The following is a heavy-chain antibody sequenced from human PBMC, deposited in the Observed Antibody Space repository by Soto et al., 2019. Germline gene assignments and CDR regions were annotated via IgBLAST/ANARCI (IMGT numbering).Heavy chain of an antibody. CDR1: GFSLNNARMG. J-gene: IGHJ6*03. Sequence: QVTLKESGPVLVKPTETLTLTCTVSGFSLNNARMGVNWIRQPPGKALEWLAHIFSNDKKSYSTSLKSRLTISMYTSKSQVVRSMTNMDPVETATYYCARILVSASSISSTLGDWYFYYYYYMDVWSKGTTVSVSS. V-gene: IGHV2-26*01. D-gene: IGHD6-6*01. CDR2: IFSNDKK. CDR3: ARILVSASSISSTLGDWYFYYYYYMDV.